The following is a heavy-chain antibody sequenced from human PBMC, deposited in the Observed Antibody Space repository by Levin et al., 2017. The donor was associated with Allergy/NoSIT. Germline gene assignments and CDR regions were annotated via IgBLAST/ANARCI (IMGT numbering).Heavy chain of an antibody. CDR1: GFTFSSCG. D-gene: IGHD2-2*01. Sequence: GESLKISCASSGFTFSSCGFNWVRQAPGKGLEWVAFISSSSDYIYYADPVKGRFTISRDNAKNSLFLQINSLKAEDSAVYYSARSSVIGSCSSTSCSSFDLRGRGTLLTVSS. CDR2: ISSSSDYI. V-gene: IGHV3-21*01. CDR3: ARSSVIGSCSSTSCSSFDL. J-gene: IGHJ2*01.